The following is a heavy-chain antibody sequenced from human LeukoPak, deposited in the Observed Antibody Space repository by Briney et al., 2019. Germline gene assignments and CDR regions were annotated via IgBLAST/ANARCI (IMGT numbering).Heavy chain of an antibody. D-gene: IGHD3-22*01. CDR2: ISSNSNYI. V-gene: IGHV3-21*01. Sequence: GGSLRLSCAASGFTFSIYSMNWVRQVPGKGLEWVSSISSNSNYIYYADSVKGRFTISRDNAKNSLYPQMNSLRAEDTAVYYCARPYYYDSSGYPYWGQGTLVTVSS. CDR1: GFTFSIYS. CDR3: ARPYYYDSSGYPY. J-gene: IGHJ4*02.